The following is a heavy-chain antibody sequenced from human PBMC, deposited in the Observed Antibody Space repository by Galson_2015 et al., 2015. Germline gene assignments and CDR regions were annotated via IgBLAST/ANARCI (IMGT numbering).Heavy chain of an antibody. CDR2: INQDGSEK. Sequence: SLRLSCATSGFIFSKNWMTWVRQAPGKGLEWVANINQDGSEKNYVDSVKGRFTISRDNTKNSLFLQMNSLRAEDTAVYSCADPPANYWGQGTLVPVSS. V-gene: IGHV3-7*03. CDR1: GFIFSKNW. J-gene: IGHJ4*02. CDR3: ADPPANY.